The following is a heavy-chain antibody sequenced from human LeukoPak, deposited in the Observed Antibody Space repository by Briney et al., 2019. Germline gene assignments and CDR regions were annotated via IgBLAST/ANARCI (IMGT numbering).Heavy chain of an antibody. J-gene: IGHJ5*02. CDR1: GYTFTNYD. V-gene: IGHV1-8*01. CDR3: ARGPCFRTRKPNLLNWFDP. Sequence: ASVKVSCKASGYTFTNYDINWVRQATGQGLESMGWMNPNSGNTGYAQKFQGRVTMTRNTSISTAYMELSSLRSEDTAVYYCARGPCFRTRKPNLLNWFDPWGQGTLVTVSS. D-gene: IGHD2-2*01. CDR2: MNPNSGNT.